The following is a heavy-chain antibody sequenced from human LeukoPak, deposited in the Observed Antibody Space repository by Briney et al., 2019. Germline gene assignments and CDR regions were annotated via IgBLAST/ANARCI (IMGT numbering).Heavy chain of an antibody. CDR3: AKDERIAARPGDY. V-gene: IGHV3-7*03. CDR2: IKQDGSEK. J-gene: IGHJ4*02. CDR1: GFTFSSYW. D-gene: IGHD6-6*01. Sequence: PGGSLRLSCAASGFTFSSYWMSWVRQAPGKGLEWVANIKQDGSEKYYVDSVKGRFTISRDNAKNSLYLQMNSLRAEDTAVYYCAKDERIAARPGDYWGQGTLVTVSS.